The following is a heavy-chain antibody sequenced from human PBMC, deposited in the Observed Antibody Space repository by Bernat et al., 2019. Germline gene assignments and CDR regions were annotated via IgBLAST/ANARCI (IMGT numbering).Heavy chain of an antibody. Sequence: QVQLVESGGGVVQPGRSLRLSCAASGFTFSSYGMHWVRQAPGKGLEWVAVIWYDGSNKYYADSVKGRFTISRDNSKNTLYLQMNSLRAEDTAVYYCARVKVAAAGLNYYGMDVWGQGTTVTVSS. V-gene: IGHV3-33*01. J-gene: IGHJ6*02. CDR3: ARVKVAAAGLNYYGMDV. D-gene: IGHD6-13*01. CDR2: IWYDGSNK. CDR1: GFTFSSYG.